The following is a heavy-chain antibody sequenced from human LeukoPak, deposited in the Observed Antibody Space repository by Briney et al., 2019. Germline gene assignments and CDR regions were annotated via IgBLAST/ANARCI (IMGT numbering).Heavy chain of an antibody. CDR3: ARYSSGPFDI. V-gene: IGHV4-4*09. CDR2: IYTSGST. J-gene: IGHJ3*02. D-gene: IGHD6-19*01. Sequence: PSETLSLTCTVSGGSISSYYWSWIRQPPGKGLEWIGYIYTSGSTNYTPSLKSRLTISVDTSKHQFSLKPSSVTAADTAVYYCARYSSGPFDIWGQGTMVTVSS. CDR1: GGSISSYY.